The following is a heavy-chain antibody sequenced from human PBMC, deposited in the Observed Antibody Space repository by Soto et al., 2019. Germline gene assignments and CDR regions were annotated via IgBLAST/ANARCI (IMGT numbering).Heavy chain of an antibody. CDR2: MNTNSGDT. CDR1: GYTFTNYD. CDR3: ARAPLVGFSEWLPVYYNWFEP. J-gene: IGHJ5*02. V-gene: IGHV1-8*01. D-gene: IGHD3-3*01. Sequence: QVHLVQSGAEVKRPGASVTVSCRASGYTFTNYDINWVRQATGQGLEWMGWMNTNSGDTGYAQNFQGRVTMTGNTSTSTAYMELSSLSSDDTAVYYCARAPLVGFSEWLPVYYNWFEPWGQGTLVTVSS.